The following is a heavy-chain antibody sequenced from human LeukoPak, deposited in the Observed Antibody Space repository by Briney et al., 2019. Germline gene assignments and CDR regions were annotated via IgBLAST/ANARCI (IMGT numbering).Heavy chain of an antibody. D-gene: IGHD6-13*01. CDR3: ARFSRIIAAALAMIDY. J-gene: IGHJ4*02. Sequence: SETLSLTCTVSGGSISSSSYYWGWIRQPPGKGLEWIGSIYYSGSTYYNPSLKSRVTISVDTSKNQFSLKLSSVTAADTAVYYCARFSRIIAAALAMIDYWGQGTLVTVSS. V-gene: IGHV4-39*01. CDR2: IYYSGST. CDR1: GGSISSSSYY.